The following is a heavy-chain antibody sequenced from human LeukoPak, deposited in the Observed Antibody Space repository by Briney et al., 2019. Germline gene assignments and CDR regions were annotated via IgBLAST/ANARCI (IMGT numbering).Heavy chain of an antibody. V-gene: IGHV2-5*02. J-gene: IGHJ4*02. Sequence: SGPTLLHPTRTLTLTCTFSGFSLGTSGVGVGWIRQPPGEALEWLALIFWDDDKRYSPSLKSRLTITKDTTKNQVVLTMTNMDPVDTATYYCAGGSGRTFDYWGQGTLVTVSS. CDR3: AGGSGRTFDY. CDR2: IFWDDDK. D-gene: IGHD3-10*01. CDR1: GFSLGTSGVG.